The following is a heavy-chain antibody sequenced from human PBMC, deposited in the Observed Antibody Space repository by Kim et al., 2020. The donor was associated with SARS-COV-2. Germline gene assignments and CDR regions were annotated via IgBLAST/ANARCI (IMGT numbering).Heavy chain of an antibody. J-gene: IGHJ3*02. CDR1: GFNYNAYW. Sequence: GGSLRLSCAISGFNYNAYWMSWVRQAPGKGLEWVALINTDGGQKYYVDSVRGRFTVSRDNAKNSLYIEMNSLRGEDTAVYYCARENSRAFDTWGQGTMVTVSS. V-gene: IGHV3-7*03. CDR2: INTDGGQK. CDR3: ARENSRAFDT.